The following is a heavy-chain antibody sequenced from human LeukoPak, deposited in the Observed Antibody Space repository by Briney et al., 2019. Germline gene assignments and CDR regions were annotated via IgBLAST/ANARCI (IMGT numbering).Heavy chain of an antibody. D-gene: IGHD3-9*01. CDR2: ISTYNGDT. CDR1: GYPFTTYG. CDR3: AREWWGYDVLTGDNWFDP. J-gene: IGHJ5*02. V-gene: IGHV1-18*01. Sequence: ASVKVSCKASGYPFTTYGITWVRQAPGQGLEWMGWISTYNGDTNYAQKFQGRVTMTTDTSTNTAHIELRSLTSDDTAAYYCAREWWGYDVLTGDNWFDPWGQGTLVTVSS.